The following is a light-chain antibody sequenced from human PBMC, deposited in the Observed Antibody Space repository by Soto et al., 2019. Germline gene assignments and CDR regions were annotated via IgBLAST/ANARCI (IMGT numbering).Light chain of an antibody. CDR3: QQYNSHWT. Sequence: DVQMTQSPSTLSASVGDRVTITCRASQGTSNRLAWYQQKPGKAPKLLIYQASSLKSGVPSRFGGSGSGTEFTLTITSLQPDDFATYYCQQYNSHWTFGQGTKVEIK. V-gene: IGKV1-5*03. J-gene: IGKJ1*01. CDR2: QAS. CDR1: QGTSNR.